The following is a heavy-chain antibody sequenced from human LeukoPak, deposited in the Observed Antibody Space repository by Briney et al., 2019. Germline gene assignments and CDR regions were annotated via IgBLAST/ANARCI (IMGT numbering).Heavy chain of an antibody. Sequence: PGESLKISCKGSGYSFTSYWIGWVRQMPGKGLEWMGIIYPSDSDTRYSLSLQGQVTVSADKSISTANLQWSSLKASDTAMYYGTRRGYPSSLPAPAAIFYVDYWGQGTLVTVSS. D-gene: IGHD2-2*01. CDR1: GYSFTSYW. CDR3: TRRGYPSSLPAPAAIFYVDY. J-gene: IGHJ4*02. CDR2: IYPSDSDT. V-gene: IGHV5-51*03.